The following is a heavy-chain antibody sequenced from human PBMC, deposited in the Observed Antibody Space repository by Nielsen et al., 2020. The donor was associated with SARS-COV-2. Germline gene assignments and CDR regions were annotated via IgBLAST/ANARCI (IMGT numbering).Heavy chain of an antibody. V-gene: IGHV3-30*18. CDR1: GFPFSSYE. D-gene: IGHD1-26*01. J-gene: IGHJ5*02. Sequence: GESLKISCAASGFPFSSYEMNWVRQAPGKGLEWVAVISYDGSNKYYADSVKGRFTISRDNSKNTLYLQMNSLRAEDTAVYYCAKDLTSGSYYDWFDPWGQGTLVTVSS. CDR3: AKDLTSGSYYDWFDP. CDR2: ISYDGSNK.